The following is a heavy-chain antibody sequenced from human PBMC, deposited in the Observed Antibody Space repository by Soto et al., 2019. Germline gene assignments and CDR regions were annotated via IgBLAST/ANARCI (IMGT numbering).Heavy chain of an antibody. Sequence: EVQLVESGGGLVQPGGSLRLSCAASGFTFSSYWMHWVRQAPGKGLVWVSRIKTDGSIISYADSVMGRFTISRDNAKNTLYLQMNSLRAEDTAVYYCARVRNGDWYFGSWGQGTLVTISA. CDR3: ARVRNGDWYFGS. D-gene: IGHD4-17*01. V-gene: IGHV3-74*01. J-gene: IGHJ4*02. CDR1: GFTFSSYW. CDR2: IKTDGSII.